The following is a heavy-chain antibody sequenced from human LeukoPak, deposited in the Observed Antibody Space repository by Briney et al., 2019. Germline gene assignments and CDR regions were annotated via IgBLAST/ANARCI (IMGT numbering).Heavy chain of an antibody. J-gene: IGHJ4*02. CDR3: ARLGDYYDSSGYHAPIDY. V-gene: IGHV4-38-2*01. Sequence: PSETLSLTCAVSGYSISGGNYWGWIRQPPGKGLEWIGSIYHSGSTYYNPSLKSRVSISVDTSKNQFSLKLSSVTAADTAVYYCARLGDYYDSSGYHAPIDYWGQGTLVTVSS. CDR2: IYHSGST. D-gene: IGHD3-22*01. CDR1: GYSISGGNY.